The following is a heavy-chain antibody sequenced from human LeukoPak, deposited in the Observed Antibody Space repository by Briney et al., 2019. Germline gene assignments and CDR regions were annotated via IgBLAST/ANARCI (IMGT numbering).Heavy chain of an antibody. Sequence: GGSLRLSCAASGFTFSSYWMNWVRQAPGKGLEWVASIKQDGDENYYVDSVKGRFTISRDNAKNSLFLQMNSLRAEDTAVYYCARPYKGWDLYPFDYWGQGTLVTVSS. V-gene: IGHV3-7*03. CDR1: GFTFSSYW. D-gene: IGHD5-24*01. CDR2: IKQDGDEN. CDR3: ARPYKGWDLYPFDY. J-gene: IGHJ4*02.